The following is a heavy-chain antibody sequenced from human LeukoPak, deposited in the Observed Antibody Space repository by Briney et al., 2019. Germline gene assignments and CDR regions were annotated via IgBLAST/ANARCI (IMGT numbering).Heavy chain of an antibody. CDR2: INPNSGGT. CDR3: ARDPGGARPAEKDY. V-gene: IGHV1-2*02. CDR1: GYTFTGYY. D-gene: IGHD2-2*01. J-gene: IGHJ4*02. Sequence: ASVTVSCKASGYTFTGYYMHWVRQAPGQGLEWMGWINPNSGGTNYAQKFQGRVTMTRDTSISTAYMELSRLRSDDPAVYYCARDPGGARPAEKDYWGREPLVAVSS.